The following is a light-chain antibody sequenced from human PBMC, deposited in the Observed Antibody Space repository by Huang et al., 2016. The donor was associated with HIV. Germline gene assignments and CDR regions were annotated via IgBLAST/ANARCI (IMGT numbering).Light chain of an antibody. Sequence: EIVMTQSPATLSVSPGGGATLSCRASQTVRSNLAWYQQTPGQAPRLLIYDTSTGASGVPARFSGSGSGTEFTLTISGLQSEDFAVYYCQQYDNWPPGLTFGGGTKVEI. V-gene: IGKV3D-15*01. CDR1: QTVRSN. J-gene: IGKJ4*01. CDR2: DTS. CDR3: QQYDNWPPGLT.